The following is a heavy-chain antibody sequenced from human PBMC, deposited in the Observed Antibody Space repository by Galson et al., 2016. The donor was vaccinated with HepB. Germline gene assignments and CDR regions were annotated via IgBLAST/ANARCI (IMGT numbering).Heavy chain of an antibody. D-gene: IGHD5-12*01. Sequence: SLRLSCAASGFTFSSYAMSWVRQAPGKGLEWVSTISGSDSASGGSTNYADSVKGRITISRDNSKNTLFLQMNSLRVEDTAKYYCAKDRPEWLGRHYYYYYGMDVWGQGTTVTVSS. CDR2: ISGSDSASGGST. J-gene: IGHJ6*02. CDR1: GFTFSSYA. V-gene: IGHV3-23*01. CDR3: AKDRPEWLGRHYYYYYGMDV.